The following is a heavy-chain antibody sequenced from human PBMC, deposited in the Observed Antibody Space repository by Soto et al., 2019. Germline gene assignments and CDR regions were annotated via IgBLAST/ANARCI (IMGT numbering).Heavy chain of an antibody. V-gene: IGHV3-30-3*01. CDR1: GFTFSSYA. J-gene: IGHJ6*02. CDR3: ARAYGYDSRYYYYGMDV. CDR2: ISYDGSNK. D-gene: IGHD5-12*01. Sequence: QAGGSLRLSCAASGFTFSSYAMHWVRQAPGKGLEWVAVISYDGSNKYYADSVKGRFTISRDNSKNTLYLQMNSLRAEDTAVYYCARAYGYDSRYYYYGMDVWGQGTTVTVSS.